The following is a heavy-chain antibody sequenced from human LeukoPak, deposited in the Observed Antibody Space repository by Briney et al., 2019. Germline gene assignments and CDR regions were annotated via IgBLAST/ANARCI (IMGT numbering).Heavy chain of an antibody. CDR2: IYYSAST. CDR3: ARLPPPPYSSSWYYFDY. J-gene: IGHJ4*02. CDR1: GGSISSSSYY. Sequence: PSETLSLTCTVSGGSISSSSYYWGWIRQPPGKGLEWIGSIYYSASTYYNPSLKSRVTISVDTSKNQFSLKLSSVTAADTAVYYCARLPPPPYSSSWYYFDYWGQGTLVTVSS. D-gene: IGHD6-13*01. V-gene: IGHV4-39*01.